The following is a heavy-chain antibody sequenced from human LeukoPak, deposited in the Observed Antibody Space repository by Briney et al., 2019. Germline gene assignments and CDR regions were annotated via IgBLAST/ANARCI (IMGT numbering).Heavy chain of an antibody. CDR1: GGSFSGYY. CDR2: IYHSGST. Sequence: SETLSLTCAVYGGSFSGYYWSWIRQPPGKGLEWIGYIYHSGSTYYNPSLKSRVTISVDRSKNQFSLKLSSVTAADTAVYYCARGSGVYGSGSYTRVRLSYYFDYWGQGTLVTVSS. D-gene: IGHD3-10*01. J-gene: IGHJ4*02. CDR3: ARGSGVYGSGSYTRVRLSYYFDY. V-gene: IGHV4-34*01.